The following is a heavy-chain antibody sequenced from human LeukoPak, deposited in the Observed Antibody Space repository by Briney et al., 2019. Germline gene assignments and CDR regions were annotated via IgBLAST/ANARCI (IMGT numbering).Heavy chain of an antibody. J-gene: IGHJ6*02. CDR3: ARKPAAIRNYYGMDV. CDR2: IVGSGGTK. D-gene: IGHD2-2*02. Sequence: GGSLRLSCAASGFTFSTYAMTWVRQAPGKGLEWISAIVGSGGTKYYADSVRGRFTVSRDNAKNSLYLQMNSLRAEDTAVYYCARKPAAIRNYYGMDVWGQGTLVTVSS. V-gene: IGHV3-23*01. CDR1: GFTFSTYA.